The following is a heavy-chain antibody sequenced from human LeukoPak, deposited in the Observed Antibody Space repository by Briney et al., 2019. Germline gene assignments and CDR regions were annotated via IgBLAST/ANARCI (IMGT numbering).Heavy chain of an antibody. Sequence: ASVKVSCKASGYTFTTYGISWVRQAPGQGLEWMGWISAYNGNTNYAQELQGRVTMTTDTSTRTADMELRSLRSDDTAVYYCGRDYGAGSYYRRIDYWGQGTLVTVSS. J-gene: IGHJ4*02. D-gene: IGHD3-10*01. CDR3: GRDYGAGSYYRRIDY. V-gene: IGHV1-18*01. CDR2: ISAYNGNT. CDR1: GYTFTTYG.